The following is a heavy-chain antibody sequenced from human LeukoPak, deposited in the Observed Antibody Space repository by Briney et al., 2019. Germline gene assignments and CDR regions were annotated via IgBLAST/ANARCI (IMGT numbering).Heavy chain of an antibody. J-gene: IGHJ6*03. V-gene: IGHV1-46*01. CDR3: ARDRPPRLRYFDWLRAYYYYYMDV. CDR1: GYTFTSYY. Sequence: ASVKVSCKASGYTFTSYYMHWVRQAPGQGLEWMGIINPSGGSTSYAQKFQGRVTMTRDTSTSTVYMELSSLRSEDTAVYYCARDRPPRLRYFDWLRAYYYYYMDVWGKGTTVTVSS. CDR2: INPSGGST. D-gene: IGHD3-9*01.